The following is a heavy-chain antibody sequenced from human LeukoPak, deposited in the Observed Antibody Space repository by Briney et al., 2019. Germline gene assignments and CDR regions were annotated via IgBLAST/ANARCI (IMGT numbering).Heavy chain of an antibody. CDR1: GGSFSGYY. V-gene: IGHV4-34*01. Sequence: SETLSLTCAVYGGSFSGYYWSWIRQPPGKGLEWIGEINHSGSTNYNPSLKSRVTISVDTSKNQFSLKLSSVTAADTAVYYCARWRYGSGKYFDYWGQGTLVTVSS. J-gene: IGHJ4*02. CDR2: INHSGST. D-gene: IGHD3-10*01. CDR3: ARWRYGSGKYFDY.